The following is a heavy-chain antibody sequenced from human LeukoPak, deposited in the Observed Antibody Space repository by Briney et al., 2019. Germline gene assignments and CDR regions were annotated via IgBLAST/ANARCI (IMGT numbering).Heavy chain of an antibody. CDR2: IKSKTDGGTT. V-gene: IGHV3-15*01. CDR1: GFSFSKYA. J-gene: IGHJ4*02. CDR3: TTDHGTMVRGTLLY. Sequence: GGSLRLSCAASGFSFSKYAMHWVRQAPGKGLGWVGRIKSKTDGGTTDYAAPVKGRFTISRDDSKNTLYLQMNILKTEDTAVYYCTTDHGTMVRGTLLYWGQGTLVTVSS. D-gene: IGHD3-10*01.